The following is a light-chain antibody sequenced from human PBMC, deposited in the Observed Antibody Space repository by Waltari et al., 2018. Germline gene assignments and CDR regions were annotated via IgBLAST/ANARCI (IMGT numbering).Light chain of an antibody. V-gene: IGKV2-30*02. Sequence: DVVMTQSPLSLPVTLGQPASISCRSSQSLVRSDGNTYLNWFQQRPGQSPRRLIYKISNRDSGVPDRFSVSGSGTDFTLKISRVEAEDVGVYYCMQGTYWPTFGQGTKVEIK. J-gene: IGKJ1*01. CDR3: MQGTYWPT. CDR1: QSLVRSDGNTY. CDR2: KIS.